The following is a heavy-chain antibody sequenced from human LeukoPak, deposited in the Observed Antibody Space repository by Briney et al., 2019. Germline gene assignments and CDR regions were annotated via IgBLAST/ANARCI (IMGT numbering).Heavy chain of an antibody. CDR1: GGSISSYY. CDR2: IYHSGST. V-gene: IGHV4-38-2*02. CDR3: ARAVPSIAAAGNFDY. D-gene: IGHD6-13*01. J-gene: IGHJ4*02. Sequence: SETLSLTCTVSGGSISSYYWGWIRQPPGKGLEWIGSIYHSGSTYYNPSLKSRVTISVDTSKNQFSLKLSSVTAADTAVYYCARAVPSIAAAGNFDYWGQGTLVTVSS.